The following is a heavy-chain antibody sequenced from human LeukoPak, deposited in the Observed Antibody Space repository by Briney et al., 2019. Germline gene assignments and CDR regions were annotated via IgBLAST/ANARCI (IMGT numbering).Heavy chain of an antibody. D-gene: IGHD7-27*01. Sequence: GGSLRLSCAASGFTFSSYAMSWVRQAPGKGLEWVSAISGSGGSTYYADSVKGRFTISRDNSKNTLYLQMNSLRAEDTAVYYCAKDLTNWGLIGATPNPTDYWGQGTLVTVSS. J-gene: IGHJ4*02. CDR2: ISGSGGST. CDR3: AKDLTNWGLIGATPNPTDY. V-gene: IGHV3-23*01. CDR1: GFTFSSYA.